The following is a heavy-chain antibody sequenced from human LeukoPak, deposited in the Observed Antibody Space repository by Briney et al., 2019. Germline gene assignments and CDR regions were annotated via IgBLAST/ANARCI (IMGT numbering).Heavy chain of an antibody. CDR1: GFTFSDYY. D-gene: IGHD3-3*01. Sequence: GGSLRLSCAASGFTFSDYYMHWIRQAPGKGLEWISYISNDGTTIYYVDSVKGRFTISRDNAKRSLYLQMSSLRAGDTVVYYCVRGGTFRVVTHLDMWGEGTTVTVSS. J-gene: IGHJ6*04. V-gene: IGHV3-11*04. CDR3: VRGGTFRVVTHLDM. CDR2: ISNDGTTI.